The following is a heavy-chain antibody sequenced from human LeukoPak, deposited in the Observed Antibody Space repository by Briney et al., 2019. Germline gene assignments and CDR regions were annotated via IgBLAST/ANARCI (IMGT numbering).Heavy chain of an antibody. CDR2: ISGSGDST. CDR1: GFTFSSYA. Sequence: GGSLRLSCAASGFTFSSYAMSWVRQAPGKGLEWVSAISGSGDSTYSTDSVKGRFTISRDNSKSTLYLQMNSLRAEDTAVYYCAKKVPANWGSYFDYWGQGTLVTVSS. V-gene: IGHV3-23*01. J-gene: IGHJ4*02. D-gene: IGHD7-27*01. CDR3: AKKVPANWGSYFDY.